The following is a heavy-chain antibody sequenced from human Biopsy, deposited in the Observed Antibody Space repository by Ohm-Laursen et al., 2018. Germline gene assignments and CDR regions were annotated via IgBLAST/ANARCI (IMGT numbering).Heavy chain of an antibody. J-gene: IGHJ6*02. CDR2: INPSDGST. CDR1: GYTFSSYN. CDR3: ACCDYYGVGSRQWYYGLDV. V-gene: IGHV1-46*01. Sequence: ASVKVSCKPLGYTFSSYNVHWARQAPGQGLEWMGIINPSDGSTGYAQKFQDRISMSTDTSTSTVYLVLRGLRFEDTAVYYCACCDYYGVGSRQWYYGLDVWGQGTTVTVSS. D-gene: IGHD3-10*01.